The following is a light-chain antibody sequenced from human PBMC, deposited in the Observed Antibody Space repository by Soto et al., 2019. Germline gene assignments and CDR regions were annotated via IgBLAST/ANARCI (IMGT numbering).Light chain of an antibody. Sequence: MMMTQSPATLSVSPGERVTLSCRTSHSFNSRVAWYQQIPGQAPRLLLYGASTRAAGIPVRFSGSGFGTEFTLTISSLQYEDFAVYYCQQYKNWPLFGQGTRLEIK. J-gene: IGKJ5*01. CDR2: GAS. CDR3: QQYKNWPL. CDR1: HSFNSR. V-gene: IGKV3-15*01.